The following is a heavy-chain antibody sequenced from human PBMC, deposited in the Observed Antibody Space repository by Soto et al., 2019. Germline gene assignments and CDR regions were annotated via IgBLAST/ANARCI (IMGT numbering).Heavy chain of an antibody. CDR1: GFTFSTYG. CDR2: IWYDGSSK. V-gene: IGHV3-33*01. D-gene: IGHD5-12*01. J-gene: IGHJ5*02. CDR3: ARVGGWRRLYNWFDP. Sequence: QVQLVESGGGVVQPGRSLRLSCAASGFTFSTYGMHWVRQAPGKGLEWVAVIWYDGSSKYYADSVKGRFTISRDNSKNTLYLQMNSLRVEDTAVYYCARVGGWRRLYNWFDPWGQGTLVTVSS.